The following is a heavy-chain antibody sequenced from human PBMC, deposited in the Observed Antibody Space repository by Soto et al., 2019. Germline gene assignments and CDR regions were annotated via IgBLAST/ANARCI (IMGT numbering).Heavy chain of an antibody. CDR1: GFTFSTYA. Sequence: EVQLLDSGGGLVQPGGSLRISCAASGFTFSTYAMSWVRQAPGKGLEWVSSVSGSGGGTYYAGSVKGRFTTSRDNSKNTLYLQMNSLRAEDTAVYSCAKSRGSGTYFNPSDAIDFWGQGTMVTVSS. CDR2: VSGSGGGT. J-gene: IGHJ3*01. D-gene: IGHD3-10*01. V-gene: IGHV3-23*01. CDR3: AKSRGSGTYFNPSDAIDF.